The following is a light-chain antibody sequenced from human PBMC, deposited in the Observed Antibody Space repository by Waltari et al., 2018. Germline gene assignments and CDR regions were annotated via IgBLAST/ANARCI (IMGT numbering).Light chain of an antibody. CDR1: PSLTYGS. V-gene: IGKV3-20*01. CDR2: DAS. J-gene: IGKJ2*01. Sequence: EIVLTQSPGTLSLSLGERATLSCTASPSLTYGSLAWFQQRPGQAPRLLLYDASHRATGIPERFSGTGSGTDFTLTISRLDPEDFAVYYCQHYGGTPYTFGQGTKLEIK. CDR3: QHYGGTPYT.